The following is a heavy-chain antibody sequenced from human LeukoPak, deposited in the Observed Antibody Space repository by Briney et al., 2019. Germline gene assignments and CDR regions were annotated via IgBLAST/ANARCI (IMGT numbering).Heavy chain of an antibody. J-gene: IGHJ4*02. V-gene: IGHV3-23*01. Sequence: PGGSLRLSCPASGFSFSHYAMTWVRQAPGKGLEWVTVISGSGDNTYYANSVKGRFTISRDNSKNTVYLQMDSLRAEDTAVYICVRGFYSGSYYYLDNWGQGTQVTVSS. CDR2: ISGSGDNT. D-gene: IGHD1-26*01. CDR1: GFSFSHYA. CDR3: VRGFYSGSYYYLDN.